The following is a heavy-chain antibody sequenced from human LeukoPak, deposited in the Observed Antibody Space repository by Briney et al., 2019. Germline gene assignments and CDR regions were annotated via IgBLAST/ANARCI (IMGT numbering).Heavy chain of an antibody. J-gene: IGHJ4*02. D-gene: IGHD5-12*01. CDR1: GGSISSSSYY. CDR2: IYYSGST. CDR3: ARGRVATIGY. V-gene: IGHV4-39*07. Sequence: SETLSPSCTVSGGSISSSSYYWGWIRQPPGKGLEWIGSIYYSGSTYYNPSLKSRVTISVDTSKNQFSLKLSSVTAADTAVYYCARGRVATIGYWGQGTLVTVSS.